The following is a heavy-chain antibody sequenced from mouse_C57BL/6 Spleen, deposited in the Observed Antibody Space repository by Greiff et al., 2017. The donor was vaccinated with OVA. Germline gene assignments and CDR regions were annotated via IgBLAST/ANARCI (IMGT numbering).Heavy chain of an antibody. CDR1: GYTFTSYW. Sequence: QVHVKQPGAELVKPGASVKLSCKASGYTFTSYWMQWVKQRPGQGLEWIGEIDPSDSYTNYNQKFKGKATLTVDTSSSTAYMQLSSLTSEDSAVYYCARRLFDYWGQGTTLTVSS. J-gene: IGHJ2*01. CDR3: ARRLFDY. CDR2: IDPSDSYT. V-gene: IGHV1-50*01.